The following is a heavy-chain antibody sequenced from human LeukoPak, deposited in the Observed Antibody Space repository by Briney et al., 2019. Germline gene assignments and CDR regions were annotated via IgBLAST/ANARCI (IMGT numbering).Heavy chain of an antibody. D-gene: IGHD2-15*01. Sequence: ASVKVSCKTSGYPFIDRYIHWVRQAPGQGLEWMGIIYPSGGATTYAQKFQGRITMTRDTSTRTMYMELTRLRSEDTAVYYCTTDGGHHDFDYWGQGTLVTVSS. V-gene: IGHV1-46*01. J-gene: IGHJ4*02. CDR2: IYPSGGAT. CDR3: TTDGGHHDFDY. CDR1: GYPFIDRY.